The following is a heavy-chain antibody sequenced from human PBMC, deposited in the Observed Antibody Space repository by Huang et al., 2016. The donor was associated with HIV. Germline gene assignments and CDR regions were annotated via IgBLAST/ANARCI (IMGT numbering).Heavy chain of an antibody. D-gene: IGHD2-21*01. CDR2: FAPKHGET. CDR1: GYTLTELS. V-gene: IGHV1-24*01. J-gene: IGHJ3*02. Sequence: QVQLVQSGAEVKKPGASVKVSCKVSGYTLTELSIHWLRQDPGKGLEWMGVFAPKHGETIYAQNFQGRVTMTEETSTDTAYMELHSLRPEDTAVYYCAAGYDTYYDIWGQGTMVIASS. CDR3: AAGYDTYYDI.